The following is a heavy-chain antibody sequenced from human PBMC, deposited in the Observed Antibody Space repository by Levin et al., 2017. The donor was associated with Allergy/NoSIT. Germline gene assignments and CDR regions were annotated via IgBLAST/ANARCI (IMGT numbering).Heavy chain of an antibody. CDR1: GFDFSNYA. J-gene: IGHJ5*02. CDR2: ISANGRVT. V-gene: IGHV3-23*01. D-gene: IGHD4-11*01. Sequence: GGSLRLSCAGSGFDFSNYAVNWVRQAPGKGPEWVSGISANGRVTYYADSVKGRFDISRDNSKETPYLQMNNLRAEDTAVYSCAKGRYSNFVGGPFAPWGQGTLVAVSS. CDR3: AKGRYSNFVGGPFAP.